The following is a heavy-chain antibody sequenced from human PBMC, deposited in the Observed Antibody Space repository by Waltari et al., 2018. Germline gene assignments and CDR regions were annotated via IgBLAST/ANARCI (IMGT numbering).Heavy chain of an antibody. V-gene: IGHV3-48*01. CDR3: ASLYAY. CDR2: ISTGSDTI. Sequence: EVHLVESGGGLVRPGESLRLPCAASGFSCSVYAMNWVRQAPGKGLEWVAYISTGSDTIQYADSVKGRFTISRDDATNSLYLHMNRLRAEDSAVYYCASLYAYWGQGTLVSVSS. CDR1: GFSCSVYA. J-gene: IGHJ4*02. D-gene: IGHD2-2*01.